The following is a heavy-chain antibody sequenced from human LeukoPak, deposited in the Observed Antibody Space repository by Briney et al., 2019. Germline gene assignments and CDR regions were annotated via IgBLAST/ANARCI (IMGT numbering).Heavy chain of an antibody. V-gene: IGHV3-7*03. CDR3: AKAVVPVISQHYFDY. D-gene: IGHD3-22*01. J-gene: IGHJ4*02. CDR2: IKQDGSEK. CDR1: GFTFSSYW. Sequence: GGSLRLSCVASGFTFSSYWMNWVRQAPGKGLEWVANIKQDGSEKYYVDSVKGRFTISRDNANNSLYLQMNSLRAEDTAVYYCAKAVVPVISQHYFDYWGQGTLVTVSS.